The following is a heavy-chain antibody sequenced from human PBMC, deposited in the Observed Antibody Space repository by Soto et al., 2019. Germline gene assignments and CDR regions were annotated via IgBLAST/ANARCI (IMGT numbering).Heavy chain of an antibody. J-gene: IGHJ5*01. D-gene: IGHD3-16*01. CDR1: EFNFIDYG. CDR3: AKGGVVAAARTVTWFEF. CDR2: ISYDGQNK. Sequence: QVQLVESGGGVVQPGRSLRLSCAASEFNFIDYGMHWVRQAPGKGLECVAVISYDGQNKYYADSVKGRVTISRDVSKNTLYLHLDSQTPYDTAIYCCAKGGVVAAARTVTWFEFWCQGTLVSVSS. V-gene: IGHV3-30*18.